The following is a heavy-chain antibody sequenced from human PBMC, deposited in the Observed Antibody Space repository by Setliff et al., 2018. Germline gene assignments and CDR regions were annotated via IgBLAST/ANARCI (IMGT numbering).Heavy chain of an antibody. D-gene: IGHD4-17*01. Sequence: PGGSLRLSCAASGFTFSSYDMHWVRQAPGKGLEWLTFIRYDGSNKYYADSVKGRFTISRDNAKNSLYLQMNSLRVDDTAVYYCAGIGDYVPKDWGQGTLVTVSS. J-gene: IGHJ4*02. CDR1: GFTFSSYD. CDR2: IRYDGSNK. CDR3: AGIGDYVPKD. V-gene: IGHV3-30*02.